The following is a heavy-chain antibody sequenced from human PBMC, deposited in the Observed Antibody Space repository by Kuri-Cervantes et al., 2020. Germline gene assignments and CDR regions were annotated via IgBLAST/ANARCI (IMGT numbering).Heavy chain of an antibody. V-gene: IGHV3-30*18. Sequence: GESLKISCAASGFTFSSYGMHWVRQAPGKGLEWVAVISYDGSNKYYADSVKGRFTISRDNSKNTLYLRMNSLRAEDTAVYYCAKDCRVVYERVVGLCYWGQGTLVTVSS. CDR2: ISYDGSNK. J-gene: IGHJ4*02. CDR1: GFTFSSYG. CDR3: AKDCRVVYERVVGLCY. D-gene: IGHD5/OR15-5a*01.